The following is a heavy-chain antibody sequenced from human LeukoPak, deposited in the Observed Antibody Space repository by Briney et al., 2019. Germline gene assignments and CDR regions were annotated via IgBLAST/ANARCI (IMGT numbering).Heavy chain of an antibody. CDR3: AKGSMRSNGGYKYFFDY. CDR2: ISFSGSTI. V-gene: IGHV3-48*03. Sequence: GGSLRLSCAASGFTFTNYEMNWVRQAPGKGLEWVSHISFSGSTIYYADSVKGRFTVSRDNARKSLYLQMNSLRAEDTAVYYCAKGSMRSNGGYKYFFDYWGPGTLVTVSS. J-gene: IGHJ4*02. D-gene: IGHD3-22*01. CDR1: GFTFTNYE.